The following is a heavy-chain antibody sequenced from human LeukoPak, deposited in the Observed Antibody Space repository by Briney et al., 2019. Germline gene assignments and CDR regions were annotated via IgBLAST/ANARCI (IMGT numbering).Heavy chain of an antibody. V-gene: IGHV3-74*01. D-gene: IGHD3-10*01. CDR2: ISSDGSST. J-gene: IGHJ4*02. CDR3: ARLGSGSTLDC. Sequence: PGGSLRLSCAASGFSFSSYWMHWVRQAPGKGLVWVSRISSDGSSTIYADSVEGRFTISRDNAKNTLYLQMNSLRAEDTAVYYCARLGSGSTLDCWGQGILVTVSS. CDR1: GFSFSSYW.